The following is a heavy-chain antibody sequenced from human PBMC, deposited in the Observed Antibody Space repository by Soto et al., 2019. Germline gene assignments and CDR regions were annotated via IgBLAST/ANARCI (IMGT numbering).Heavy chain of an antibody. V-gene: IGHV1-69*14. D-gene: IGHD2-15*01. CDR1: GGTFSSYA. Sequence: QVQLVQSGAEVKKPGSSVKVSCKASGGTFSSYAISWVRQAPGQGLEWMGGIIPIFGTANYAQKFQGRVXIXAXKXXSTAYMELSSLRSEDTAVYSCARGGASGDVHGMDVWAKGPRSPSP. CDR2: IIPIFGTA. CDR3: ARGGASGDVHGMDV. J-gene: IGHJ6*02.